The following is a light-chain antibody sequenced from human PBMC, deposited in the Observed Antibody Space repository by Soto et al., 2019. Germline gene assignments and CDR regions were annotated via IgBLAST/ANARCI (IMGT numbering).Light chain of an antibody. CDR2: KAS. CDR3: QQYNSYPYT. CDR1: QSISSR. V-gene: IGKV1-5*03. Sequence: DIQMTQSPSTLSASVGDRVTITCRASQSISSRLAWYQQKPGKAPKLLIYKASSLESGVPSRFSGSGSGTEFTLTISSLQPDDFATYYGQQYNSYPYTFCHGTKLEIK. J-gene: IGKJ2*01.